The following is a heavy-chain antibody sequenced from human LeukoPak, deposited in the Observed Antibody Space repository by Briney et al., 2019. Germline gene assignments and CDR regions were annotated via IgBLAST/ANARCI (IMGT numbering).Heavy chain of an antibody. D-gene: IGHD5-12*01. Sequence: GGSLRLSCAASGFTFSSYSMNWVRQAPGKGLEWVSSISSSSSYIYYADSVKGRFTISRDNAKNSLYLQMNSLKAEDTAVYYCARVGGYSGYDYSPLDYWGQGTQVTVSS. V-gene: IGHV3-21*01. J-gene: IGHJ4*02. CDR2: ISSSSSYI. CDR3: ARVGGYSGYDYSPLDY. CDR1: GFTFSSYS.